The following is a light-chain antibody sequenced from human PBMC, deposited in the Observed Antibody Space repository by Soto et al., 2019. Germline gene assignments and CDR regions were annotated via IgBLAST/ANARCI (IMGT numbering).Light chain of an antibody. Sequence: EIVMTQSPATLSVSPGERVTLSCRARQSVGSNLAWYQQTPGQAPRVVIYDASTRATVIPARFSGSGSGTDFTLTISGLEPDDLAVYYCQQYGSSPSTFGQGTKVDIK. CDR2: DAS. V-gene: IGKV3-15*01. CDR1: QSVGSN. J-gene: IGKJ1*01. CDR3: QQYGSSPST.